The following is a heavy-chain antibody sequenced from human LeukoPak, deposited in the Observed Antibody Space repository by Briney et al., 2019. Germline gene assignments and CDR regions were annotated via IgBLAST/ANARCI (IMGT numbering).Heavy chain of an antibody. CDR2: ISRSSGSI. CDR3: ARDAVAGTFVDY. V-gene: IGHV3-48*01. Sequence: PGGSLRLSCAASGFTFSSYGMNWVRQAPGKGLEWVSYISRSSGSIYYAESVKGRFTISRDNATKSLYLQMNSLRAEDTAVYYCARDAVAGTFVDYWGQGTLVTVSS. D-gene: IGHD6-19*01. CDR1: GFTFSSYG. J-gene: IGHJ4*02.